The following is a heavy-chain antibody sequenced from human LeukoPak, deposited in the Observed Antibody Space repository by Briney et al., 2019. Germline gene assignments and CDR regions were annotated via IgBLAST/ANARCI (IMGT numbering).Heavy chain of an antibody. D-gene: IGHD2-2*01. CDR1: GFTFSDYW. Sequence: PGGSLRLSCTASGFTFSDYWMTWVRQAPGKRLEWVANIKQDGSAKCYVDSVKGRFTISRDNAKNSLYLQMDSLRVEDTATYYCARWRGSTSERSDYWGQGTLVTVSS. J-gene: IGHJ4*02. CDR3: ARWRGSTSERSDY. V-gene: IGHV3-7*01. CDR2: IKQDGSAK.